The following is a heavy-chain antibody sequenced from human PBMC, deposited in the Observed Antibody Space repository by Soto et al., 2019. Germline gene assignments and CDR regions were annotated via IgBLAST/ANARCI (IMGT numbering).Heavy chain of an antibody. CDR2: ISSNGGSP. CDR1: GFTFSTYA. D-gene: IGHD2-2*03. V-gene: IGHV3-64D*06. CDR3: ETDGYCTSTGCPAYYGMAV. Sequence: PGGSLRLSCSASGFTFSTYAMHWVRQAPGKGLEYVSAISSNGGSPYYADSVKGRFTISRDNSKNTLSLQMSSLRSEDTAVYYCETDGYCTSTGCPAYYGMAVWGPGTTVNVSS. J-gene: IGHJ6*02.